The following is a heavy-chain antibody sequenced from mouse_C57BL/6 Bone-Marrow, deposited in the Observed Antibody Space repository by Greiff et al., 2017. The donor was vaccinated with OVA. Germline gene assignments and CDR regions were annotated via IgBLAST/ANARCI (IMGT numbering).Heavy chain of an antibody. V-gene: IGHV1-63*01. Sequence: QVQLQQSGAELVRPGTSVKMSCKASGYTFTNYWIGWAKQRPGHGLEWIGDIYPGGGYTNYNEKFKGKATLTADKSSSTAYMQFSSLTSEDSAIYYCARRGYGSSYQFYAMDYWGQGTSVTVSS. CDR2: IYPGGGYT. CDR3: ARRGYGSSYQFYAMDY. J-gene: IGHJ4*01. D-gene: IGHD1-1*01. CDR1: GYTFTNYW.